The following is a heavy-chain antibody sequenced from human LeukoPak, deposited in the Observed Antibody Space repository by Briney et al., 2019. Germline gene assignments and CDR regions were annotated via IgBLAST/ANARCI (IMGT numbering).Heavy chain of an antibody. CDR2: ISYDGSNK. CDR3: AREVRGTFDY. V-gene: IGHV3-30*04. J-gene: IGHJ4*02. D-gene: IGHD1-26*01. Sequence: GRSLRLSCAASGFTFSSYAMHWVRQAPGKVLEWVAVISYDGSNKYYADSVKGRFTISRDNSKNTLYLQMNSLRAEDTAVYYCAREVRGTFDYWGQGTLVTVSS. CDR1: GFTFSSYA.